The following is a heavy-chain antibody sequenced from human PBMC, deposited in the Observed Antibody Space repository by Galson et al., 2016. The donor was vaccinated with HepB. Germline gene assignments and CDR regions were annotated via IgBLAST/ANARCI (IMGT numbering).Heavy chain of an antibody. J-gene: IGHJ5*02. CDR3: AAMGHYYDSSGYIP. CDR2: IVVGSGNT. Sequence: SVKVSCKASGFTFTSSAVQWVRQARGQRLEWIGWIVVGSGNTNYAQNFQERVTITRDMSTSTAYMELSSLRSEDTAVYYCAAMGHYYDSSGYIPWGQGTLVTVSS. D-gene: IGHD3-22*01. V-gene: IGHV1-58*01. CDR1: GFTFTSSA.